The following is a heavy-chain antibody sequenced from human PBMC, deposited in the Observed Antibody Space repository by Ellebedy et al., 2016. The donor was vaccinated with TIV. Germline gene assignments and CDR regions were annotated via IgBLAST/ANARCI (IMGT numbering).Heavy chain of an antibody. J-gene: IGHJ4*02. Sequence: GESLKISCAASGFTFSSYAMSWVRQAPGKGLEWVSAISGSGGSTYYADSVKGRFTISRDNSKNTLYLQMNSLRAEDTAVYYCAREEVFDRFPAFDYWGQGTLVTVSS. D-gene: IGHD3-9*01. CDR3: AREEVFDRFPAFDY. CDR1: GFTFSSYA. CDR2: ISGSGGST. V-gene: IGHV3-23*01.